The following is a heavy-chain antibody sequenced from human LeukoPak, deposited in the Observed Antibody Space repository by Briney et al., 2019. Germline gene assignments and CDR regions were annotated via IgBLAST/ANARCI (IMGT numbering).Heavy chain of an antibody. CDR2: ISYDGSNK. CDR1: GFTFSSYG. J-gene: IGHJ4*02. CDR3: AKVGGIAARGHDY. V-gene: IGHV3-30*18. Sequence: PGGSLRLSCAASGFTFSSYGMHWVRQAPGKGLEWVAVISYDGSNKYYADSVKGRFTISRDNSKNTLYLQMNSLRAEDTAVYYCAKVGGIAARGHDYWGQGTLVTVSS. D-gene: IGHD6-6*01.